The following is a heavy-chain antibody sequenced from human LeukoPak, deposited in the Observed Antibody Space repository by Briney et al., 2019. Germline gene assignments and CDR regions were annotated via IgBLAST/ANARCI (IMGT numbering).Heavy chain of an antibody. V-gene: IGHV3-23*01. J-gene: IGHJ4*02. CDR3: ARDIGYSDY. CDR1: GFTFSSYA. Sequence: GGSLRLSCAASGFTFSSYAMSWVRQAPGKGLEWVSAISGSGGSTYYADSVKGRFTISRDNSNNTLYLQMSSLRGEDTAVYYCARDIGYSDYWGQGTLVTVSS. D-gene: IGHD1-26*01. CDR2: ISGSGGST.